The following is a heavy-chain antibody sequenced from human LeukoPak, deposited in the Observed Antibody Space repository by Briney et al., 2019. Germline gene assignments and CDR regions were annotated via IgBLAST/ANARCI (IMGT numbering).Heavy chain of an antibody. CDR3: ARGSTSTVSTIGFYGMDV. V-gene: IGHV3-53*01. D-gene: IGHD4-11*01. Sequence: GGSLRLSCAASGFTVSGNYMSWVRQAPGKGLEWVSVIYSGGSTDYAESVKGRFTISRDNSKNMLYLQMNTLRAEDTAVYCCARGSTSTVSTIGFYGMDVWGQGTTVTVSS. J-gene: IGHJ6*02. CDR1: GFTVSGNY. CDR2: IYSGGST.